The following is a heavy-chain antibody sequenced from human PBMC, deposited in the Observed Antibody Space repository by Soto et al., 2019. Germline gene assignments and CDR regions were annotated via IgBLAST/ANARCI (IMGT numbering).Heavy chain of an antibody. D-gene: IGHD5-18*01. CDR3: AKEVVGYSYGFTPIDY. CDR2: ISYDGSNK. J-gene: IGHJ4*02. Sequence: QVQLVESGGGVVQPGRSLRLSCAASGFTFSSYGMHWVRQAPGKGLEWVAVISYDGSNKYYADSVKGRFTISRDNSKNTLYLQMNSLRADDTAVYYCAKEVVGYSYGFTPIDYWGQGTLVTVSS. V-gene: IGHV3-30*18. CDR1: GFTFSSYG.